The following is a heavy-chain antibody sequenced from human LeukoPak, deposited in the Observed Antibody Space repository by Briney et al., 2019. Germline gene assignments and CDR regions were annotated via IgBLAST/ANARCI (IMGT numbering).Heavy chain of an antibody. CDR2: ISSSGSTI. V-gene: IGHV3-48*03. J-gene: IGHJ4*02. Sequence: PGGSLRLSCAASGFTFSSYEMNWVSQAPGKGLEWVSYISSSGSTIYYADSVKGRFTISRDNSKNTLYLQMNRLRAEDTAVYYCARAGPSSSWHQFDYWGQGTLVTVSS. D-gene: IGHD6-13*01. CDR1: GFTFSSYE. CDR3: ARAGPSSSWHQFDY.